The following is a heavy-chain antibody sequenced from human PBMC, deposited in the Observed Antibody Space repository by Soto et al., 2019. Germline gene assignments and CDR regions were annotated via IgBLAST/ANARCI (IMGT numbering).Heavy chain of an antibody. D-gene: IGHD1-26*01. J-gene: IGHJ4*02. V-gene: IGHV3-30*18. Sequence: QVQLVESGGGVVQPGRSLRLSCAASGFTFSSYGMHWVRQAPGKGLEWVAVISYDGSNKYYADSVKGRFTTSRDNSKNTLYLQMNSLRAEDTAVYYCAKELGSGSYASSACDYWGQGTLVTVSS. CDR1: GFTFSSYG. CDR2: ISYDGSNK. CDR3: AKELGSGSYASSACDY.